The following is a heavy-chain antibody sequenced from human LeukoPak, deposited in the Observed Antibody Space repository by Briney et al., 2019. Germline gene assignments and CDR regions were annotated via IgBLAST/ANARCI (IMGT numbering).Heavy chain of an antibody. Sequence: ASVKVSCKASGYTFTGYYMHWVRQAPGQGLEWMGIINPSGGSTSYAQKFQGRVTMTRDTSTSTVYMELSSLRSEDTAVYYCARDPRGYSYGPRGMDVWGQGTTVTVSS. V-gene: IGHV1-46*01. J-gene: IGHJ6*02. CDR2: INPSGGST. CDR3: ARDPRGYSYGPRGMDV. D-gene: IGHD5-18*01. CDR1: GYTFTGYY.